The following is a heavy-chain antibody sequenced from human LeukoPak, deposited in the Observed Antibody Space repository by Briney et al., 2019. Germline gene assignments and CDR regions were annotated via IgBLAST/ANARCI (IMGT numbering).Heavy chain of an antibody. V-gene: IGHV1-2*02. J-gene: IGHJ4*02. CDR1: GYTFTGYY. CDR2: INPNSGGT. Sequence: GASVKVSCKASGYTFTGYYMHWVRQAPGQGLEWMGWINPNSGGTNYAQKFQGRVTMTRDTSISTAYMELSRLRSDDTAVYYCAMEYYYGSGSYIIPPDYWGQGTLVTVSS. CDR3: AMEYYYGSGSYIIPPDY. D-gene: IGHD3-10*01.